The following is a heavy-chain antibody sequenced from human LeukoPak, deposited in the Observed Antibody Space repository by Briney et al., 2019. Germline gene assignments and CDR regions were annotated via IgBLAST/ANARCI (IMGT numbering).Heavy chain of an antibody. Sequence: GGSLRLSCAASGFTFSSYGMHWVRQAPGEGLEWVAFIRYDGSNKYYADSVKGRFTISRDNSKNTLYLQMNSLRAEDTAVYYCAKDEASSSWYFDYWGQGTLVTVSS. J-gene: IGHJ4*02. V-gene: IGHV3-30*02. D-gene: IGHD6-13*01. CDR1: GFTFSSYG. CDR2: IRYDGSNK. CDR3: AKDEASSSWYFDY.